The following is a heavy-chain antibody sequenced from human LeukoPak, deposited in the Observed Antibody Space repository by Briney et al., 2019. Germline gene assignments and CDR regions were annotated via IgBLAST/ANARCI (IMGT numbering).Heavy chain of an antibody. CDR1: GFTLSSYA. D-gene: IGHD2-21*01. J-gene: IGHJ4*02. CDR3: AKAPVTTCSRAYCYPFDY. V-gene: IGHV3-23*01. Sequence: QTGGSLRLSCAASGFTLSSYAMSWVRQAPGKGLEWVSAISVSGNTYHADSVKGRFTISRDSSKNTLYLQMNRMRAEDAAVYYCAKAPVTTCSRAYCYPFDYWGQGTLVTVSS. CDR2: ISVSGNT.